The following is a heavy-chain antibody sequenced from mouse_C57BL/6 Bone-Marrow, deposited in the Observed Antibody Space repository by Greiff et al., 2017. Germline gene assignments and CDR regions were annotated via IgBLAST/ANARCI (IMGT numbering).Heavy chain of an antibody. CDR2: ISSGGSYT. V-gene: IGHV5-6*01. J-gene: IGHJ4*01. Sequence: DVQLVESGGDLVNPGGSLKLSCAASGFTFSSYGMSWVRQTPDKRLEWVATISSGGSYTYYPDNVKGRFTISRDNAKNTLYLQMSSLKSEDTAMYYCARHYYGSSYEAMDYWGQGTSVTVSS. CDR1: GFTFSSYG. CDR3: ARHYYGSSYEAMDY. D-gene: IGHD1-1*01.